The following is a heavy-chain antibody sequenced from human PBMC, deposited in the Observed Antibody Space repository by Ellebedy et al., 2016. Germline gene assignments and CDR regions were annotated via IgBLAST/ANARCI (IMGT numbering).Heavy chain of an antibody. Sequence: GESLKISCAASEFTFRNYGMHWFRQAPGRGLEWVGIIWYDGSDQRYGDSVKGRFTISRDNSQNTLYLQMNSLRDEDTAVYYCARDGYNYNDVHTCDIWGQGTMVTVS. CDR3: ARDGYNYNDVHTCDI. D-gene: IGHD1-1*01. CDR1: EFTFRNYG. CDR2: IWYDGSDQ. J-gene: IGHJ3*02. V-gene: IGHV3-33*01.